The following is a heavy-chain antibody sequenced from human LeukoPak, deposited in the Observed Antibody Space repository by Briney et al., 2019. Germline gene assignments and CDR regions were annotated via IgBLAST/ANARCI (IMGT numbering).Heavy chain of an antibody. J-gene: IGHJ4*02. CDR3: ARGVLHLGELSVPFDY. CDR2: ISAYNGNT. CDR1: GYTFNIYG. V-gene: IGHV1-18*01. Sequence: GASVKVSCKASGYTFNIYGISWVRQAPGQGLEWMGWISAYNGNTQYAQKFQGRVTMTADTSTSTAYMELRSLRSDDTAVYYCARGVLHLGELSVPFDYWGQGTLVTVSS. D-gene: IGHD3-16*02.